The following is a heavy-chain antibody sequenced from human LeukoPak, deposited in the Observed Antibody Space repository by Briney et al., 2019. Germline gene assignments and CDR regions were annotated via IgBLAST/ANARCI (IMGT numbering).Heavy chain of an antibody. J-gene: IGHJ6*02. Sequence: SETLSLTCTVSGCTISSYYWSWIRQPPGKGLEWMGCIYYSGSNNYNLSLKSRVTISVDTSKNQLSLKLGAVPAAYTAVHYCARGTADACTKYYYYYWIDLWGQGTTVTVSS. V-gene: IGHV4-59*01. CDR1: GCTISSYY. D-gene: IGHD3-16*01. CDR2: IYYSGSN. CDR3: ARGTADACTKYYYYYWIDL.